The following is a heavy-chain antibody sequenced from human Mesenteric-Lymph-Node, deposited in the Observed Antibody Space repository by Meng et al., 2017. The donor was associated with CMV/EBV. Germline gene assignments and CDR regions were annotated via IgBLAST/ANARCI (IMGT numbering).Heavy chain of an antibody. J-gene: IGHJ6*02. V-gene: IGHV1-69*02. CDR2: IIPILGIA. CDR3: ARAQGYNYYYGMDV. CDR1: GGTFSSYT. Sequence: SVKVSCKASGGTFSSYTISWVRQAPGQGLEWMGRIIPILGIANYAQKFQGRVTITADKSTSTAYMELSSLRSEDTAVYYCARAQGYNYYYGMDVWGQGTLVTVSS.